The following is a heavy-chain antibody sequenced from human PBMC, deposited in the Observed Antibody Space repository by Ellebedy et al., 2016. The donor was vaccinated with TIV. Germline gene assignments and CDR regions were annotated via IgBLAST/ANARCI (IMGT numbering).Heavy chain of an antibody. Sequence: GESLKISCAASGFTFSRYWMNWVRQAPGKGLEWVANIRQDGSDKDYVDSVKGLFTISRDNAKNSLYLQKNSLRAEDTGVYYCARGHCIGSSCLYYYYGMDVWGQGTTVTVAS. J-gene: IGHJ6*02. D-gene: IGHD2-15*01. V-gene: IGHV3-7*03. CDR1: GFTFSRYW. CDR3: ARGHCIGSSCLYYYYGMDV. CDR2: IRQDGSDK.